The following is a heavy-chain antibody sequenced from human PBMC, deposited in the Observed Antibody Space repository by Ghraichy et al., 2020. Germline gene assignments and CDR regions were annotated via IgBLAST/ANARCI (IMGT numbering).Heavy chain of an antibody. D-gene: IGHD4-11*01. Sequence: GGSLRLSCAASGFTFSSYAMHWVRQAPGKGLEWVAVISDAGSYKYYADSVKGRFTISRDNSKNTLFLQMNSLRAEDTAVYYCAKPRQSFYYYYDMDVWGQGTTVTVSS. CDR3: AKPRQSFYYYYDMDV. J-gene: IGHJ6*02. V-gene: IGHV3-30*18. CDR2: ISDAGSYK. CDR1: GFTFSSYA.